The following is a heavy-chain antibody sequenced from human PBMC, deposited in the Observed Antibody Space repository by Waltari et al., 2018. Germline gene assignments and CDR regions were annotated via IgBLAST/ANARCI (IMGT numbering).Heavy chain of an antibody. CDR3: VREWSSSSSWFDP. J-gene: IGHJ5*02. D-gene: IGHD6-6*01. CDR2: INYSGST. CDR1: GGSIGRNTFY. V-gene: IGHV4-39*07. Sequence: QVQLQESGPGLVKSSETLSLTCTVSGGSIGRNTFYWAWIRQPPGKRMEWMASINYSGSTYYMPSRKSRVTISVDTSRNQRSLRLTSVTAADTAVYFCVREWSSSSSWFDPWGQGTLVTVSS.